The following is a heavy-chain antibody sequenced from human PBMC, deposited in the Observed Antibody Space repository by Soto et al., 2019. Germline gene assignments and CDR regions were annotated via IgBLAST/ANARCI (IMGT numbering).Heavy chain of an antibody. V-gene: IGHV4-34*01. J-gene: IGHJ4*02. CDR2: INHRGST. CDR3: ARDKITGLFDY. CDR1: GGSFSGYY. D-gene: IGHD2-8*02. Sequence: SETRSLTCAVYGGSFSGYYWAWIRQPPGTGLEWIGEINHRGSTNYNPSLKSRVTISVDTSKNQFSLKLTSVTAADTAVYYCARDKITGLFDYWGQGTLVTVSS.